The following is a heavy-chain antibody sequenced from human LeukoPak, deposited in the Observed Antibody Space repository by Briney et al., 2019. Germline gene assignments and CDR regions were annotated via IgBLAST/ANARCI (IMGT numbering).Heavy chain of an antibody. CDR1: GGTFSSYA. Sequence: GASVKVSCKASGGTFSSYAISWVRQAPGQGLEWMGGIIPIFGTANYAQKFQGRVTITTDESTSTAYMELSSLRSEDTAVYYCATRPRINIVVVPTRLDWFDPWGQGTLVTVSS. D-gene: IGHD2-2*01. CDR3: ATRPRINIVVVPTRLDWFDP. V-gene: IGHV1-69*05. CDR2: IIPIFGTA. J-gene: IGHJ5*02.